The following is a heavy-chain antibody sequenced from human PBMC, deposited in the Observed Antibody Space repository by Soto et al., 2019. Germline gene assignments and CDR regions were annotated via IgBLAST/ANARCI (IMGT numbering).Heavy chain of an antibody. D-gene: IGHD2-15*01. CDR3: ARVDIVVVVAATRNWFDP. V-gene: IGHV4-34*01. Sequence: PSETLSLTCAVYGGSFSGYYWSWIRQPPGKGLEWIGEINHSGSTNYNPSLKSRVTISVDTSKNQFSLKLSSVTAADTAVYCCARVDIVVVVAATRNWFDPWGQGTLVTVSS. CDR1: GGSFSGYY. J-gene: IGHJ5*02. CDR2: INHSGST.